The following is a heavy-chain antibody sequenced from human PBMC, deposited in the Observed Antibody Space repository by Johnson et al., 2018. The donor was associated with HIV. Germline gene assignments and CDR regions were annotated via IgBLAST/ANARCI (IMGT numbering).Heavy chain of an antibody. CDR2: IKQDGTEK. CDR3: ARPDEAVASDFNAFDI. D-gene: IGHD6-19*01. CDR1: GFTFSSYW. J-gene: IGHJ3*02. V-gene: IGHV3-7*05. Sequence: VQLVESGGGLVQPGGSLRLSCAASGFTFSSYWMSWVRQAPGKGLEWVANIKQDGTEKYYVDSVRGRFTISRDNAKNSLYLQMNSLRAEDTAVYYCARPDEAVASDFNAFDIWGQGTMVTVSS.